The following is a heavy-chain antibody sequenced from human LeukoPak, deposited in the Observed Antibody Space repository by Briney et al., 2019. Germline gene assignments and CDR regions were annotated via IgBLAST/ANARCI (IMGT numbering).Heavy chain of an antibody. CDR2: IIPIYGTA. CDR3: ARAGDYGSGSLAFDI. J-gene: IGHJ3*02. Sequence: SSVKLSCSSSGATFTTYAISWVREAPGQGLEWVGGIIPIYGTANYEQKFQGRVTITADKSTSTAYMQLSSLRSEDTAVYYCARAGDYGSGSLAFDIWGQGTMVTVS. CDR1: GATFTTYA. D-gene: IGHD3-10*01. V-gene: IGHV1-69*06.